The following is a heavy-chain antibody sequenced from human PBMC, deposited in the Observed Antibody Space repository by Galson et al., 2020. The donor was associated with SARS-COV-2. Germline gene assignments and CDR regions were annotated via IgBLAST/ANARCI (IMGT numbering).Heavy chain of an antibody. D-gene: IGHD3-9*01. V-gene: IGHV2-26*01. CDR1: GFSLSTPRMG. Sequence: SGPTLVKPTETLTLTCTVSGFSLSTPRMGVSWIRQSPGKAPEWLAHIFSTGDQSFSPSLEGRLTISKDTSENQVVLTMTNMDPVDTATYYGARAYYDILTCYYIGWDYWGQGTLVTVSS. J-gene: IGHJ4*02. CDR2: IFSTGDQ. CDR3: ARAYYDILTCYYIGWDY.